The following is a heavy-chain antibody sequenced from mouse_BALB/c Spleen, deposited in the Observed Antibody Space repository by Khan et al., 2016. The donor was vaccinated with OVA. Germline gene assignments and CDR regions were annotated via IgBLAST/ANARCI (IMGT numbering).Heavy chain of an antibody. V-gene: IGHV9-3-1*01. CDR1: GYSFTNYG. J-gene: IGHJ4*01. Sequence: QIQLLQSGPELKKPGETVKISCKASGYSFTNYGINWVKQSPGKALKWMGWINTYTGEPTYADDFKGRFAFSLETSANTAYLQINILKNEDTATYFCARPPYFSYTLDYWGQGTSVTVSS. D-gene: IGHD2-10*01. CDR2: INTYTGEP. CDR3: ARPPYFSYTLDY.